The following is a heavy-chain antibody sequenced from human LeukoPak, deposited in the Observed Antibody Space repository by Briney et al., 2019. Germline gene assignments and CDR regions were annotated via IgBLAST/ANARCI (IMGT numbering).Heavy chain of an antibody. J-gene: IGHJ4*02. Sequence: GGSLRLSCAASGFIFSTYGMSWVRQAPGKGLEGISGIIFRGSSTYYADSVKGRFTISRDNSKNSLYLQMNTLRVDDTTVYYCANEGTYYCFDYWGQGTLVTVCS. V-gene: IGHV3-23*01. CDR2: IIFRGSST. D-gene: IGHD1-26*01. CDR1: GFIFSTYG. CDR3: ANEGTYYCFDY.